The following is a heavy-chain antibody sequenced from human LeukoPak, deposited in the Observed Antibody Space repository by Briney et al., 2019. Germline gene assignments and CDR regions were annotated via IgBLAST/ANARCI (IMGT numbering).Heavy chain of an antibody. Sequence: SETLSLTCTVSGGSISSSGYYWGWIRQPPEKGLEWIGTIYYGGSAYYNPSLKSRVTISLDTSKDQFSLKLSSVTAADTAVYYCARLLPFDFWGQGTLVTVSS. CDR1: GGSISSSGYY. CDR3: ARLLPFDF. CDR2: IYYGGSA. V-gene: IGHV4-39*01. J-gene: IGHJ4*02.